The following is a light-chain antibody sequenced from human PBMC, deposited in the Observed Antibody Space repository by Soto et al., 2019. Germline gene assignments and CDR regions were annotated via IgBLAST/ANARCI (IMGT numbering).Light chain of an antibody. V-gene: IGLV2-8*01. CDR2: EVS. CDR3: SSYAGSNNYVV. J-gene: IGLJ2*01. CDR1: SSDVGSYNY. Sequence: QSALTQPPSASGSPGQSVTISCTGTSSDVGSYNYVSWYQQHPGKAPKVIIYEVSKRPSGVPDRFSGSKSGNTASLIVSGLQAEDEADYYCSSYAGSNNYVVFGGGTKLTVL.